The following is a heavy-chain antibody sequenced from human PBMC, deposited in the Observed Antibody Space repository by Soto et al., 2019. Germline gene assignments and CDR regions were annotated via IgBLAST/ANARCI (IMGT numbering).Heavy chain of an antibody. CDR3: ARDRGRTTAYPYYYYGMDV. J-gene: IGHJ6*02. Sequence: SETLSLTCTVSGGSISSGGYYWSWIRQHPGKGLEWIGYIYYSGSTYYNPSLKSRVTISVDTSKNQFSLKLSSVTAADTAVYYCARDRGRTTAYPYYYYGMDVWGQGTTVTASS. V-gene: IGHV4-31*03. D-gene: IGHD1-7*01. CDR1: GGSISSGGYY. CDR2: IYYSGST.